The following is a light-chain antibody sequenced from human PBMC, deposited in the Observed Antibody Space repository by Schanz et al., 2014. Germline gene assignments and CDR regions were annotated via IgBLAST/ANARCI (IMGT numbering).Light chain of an antibody. CDR2: AAS. Sequence: DIQTTQSPSSLSASVGDRVTITCRASQSISTYLNWYQQKPGKAPKLLIYAASSLQSGVPSRFSGSGSGTDFTLTISSLQPEDFATYYCQQANSFPPWTFGQGTKVEIK. J-gene: IGKJ1*01. V-gene: IGKV1-39*01. CDR3: QQANSFPPWT. CDR1: QSISTY.